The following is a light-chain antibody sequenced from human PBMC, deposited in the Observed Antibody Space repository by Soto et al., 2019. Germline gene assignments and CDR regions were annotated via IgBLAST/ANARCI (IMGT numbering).Light chain of an antibody. J-gene: IGKJ2*01. CDR3: LQDYIYPHS. V-gene: IGKV1-6*01. CDR2: SAS. CDR1: QAIRNY. Sequence: IQMTQSPSSLSASVGDRVTITCRASQAIRNYLGWFQQKPGKAPKLLIYSASTLQSGVPSRFSGTGSGTDFTLTISSLQPEDFATYYCLQDYIYPHSVGQGTRVEIK.